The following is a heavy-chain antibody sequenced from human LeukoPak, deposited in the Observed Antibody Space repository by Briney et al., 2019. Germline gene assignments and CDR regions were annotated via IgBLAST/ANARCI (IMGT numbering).Heavy chain of an antibody. CDR1: GGSISSSNW. V-gene: IGHV4-4*02. Sequence: SGTLSLTCAVSGGSISSSNWWSWVRQPPGKGLEWIGEIYHSGSTNYNPSLKSRVTISVDKSKNQFSLKLSSVTAADTAVYYCARGVRSSWTSEYFQHWGQGTLVTVSS. CDR3: ARGVRSSWTSEYFQH. CDR2: IYHSGST. D-gene: IGHD6-13*01. J-gene: IGHJ1*01.